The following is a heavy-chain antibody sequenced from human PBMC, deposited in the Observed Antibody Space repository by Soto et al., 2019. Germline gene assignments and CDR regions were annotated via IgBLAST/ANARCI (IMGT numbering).Heavy chain of an antibody. CDR2: INPNTGGT. D-gene: IGHD3-3*01. J-gene: IGHJ6*02. CDR1: GFSLTGYY. Sequence: ASVKVSCKASGFSLTGYYFHWIRAAPGQGLEWLGWINPNTGGTNYAQKLQGRVTMTTDTSTSTAYMELRSLRSDDTAVYYCAREGSVFGVVGDSYGMDVWGQGTTVTVSS. V-gene: IGHV1-2*02. CDR3: AREGSVFGVVGDSYGMDV.